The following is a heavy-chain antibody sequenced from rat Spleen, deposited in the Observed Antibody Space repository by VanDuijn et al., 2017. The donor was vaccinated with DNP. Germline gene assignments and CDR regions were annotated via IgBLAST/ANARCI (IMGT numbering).Heavy chain of an antibody. Sequence: EVQLVKSGGGLVQPGRSMKLSCAASGFTFSNSDMAWVRQAPKKGLEWVATISYDGSSTYYRDSVKGRFTISRDNAKTTLYLQMDSLRSEDTATYYCARHDESSDHWGQGVMVTVSS. D-gene: IGHD1-12*01. J-gene: IGHJ2*01. CDR2: ISYDGSST. CDR3: ARHDESSDH. V-gene: IGHV5-7*01. CDR1: GFTFSNSD.